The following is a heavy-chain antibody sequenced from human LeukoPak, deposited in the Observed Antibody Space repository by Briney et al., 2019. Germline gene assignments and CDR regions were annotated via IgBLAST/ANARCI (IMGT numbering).Heavy chain of an antibody. J-gene: IGHJ4*02. V-gene: IGHV4-30-4*01. CDR2: IYYSGST. Sequence: PSETLSLTCTVSGGSISSGDYYWSWIRQPPGKGLEWIGYIYYSGSTYYNPSLKSRVTISVDTSKNQFSLKLSSVTAADTAVYYCARDRYCTSGVCEVFDYWGQGTLVTVSS. CDR1: GGSISSGDYY. CDR3: ARDRYCTSGVCEVFDY. D-gene: IGHD2-8*01.